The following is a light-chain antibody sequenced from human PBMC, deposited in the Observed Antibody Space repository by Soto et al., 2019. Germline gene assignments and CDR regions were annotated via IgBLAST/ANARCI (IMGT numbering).Light chain of an antibody. CDR1: QSISSW. CDR3: QQYYSYPWT. Sequence: DIQMTQSPSTLSASVGDRVTITCRASQSISSWLAWYQQKPGKAPKLLIYDASSLESGVPSRFSGSGSGTEFTLTISSLQPDDFAAYDCQQYYSYPWTFGQGTKVEIK. J-gene: IGKJ1*01. CDR2: DAS. V-gene: IGKV1-5*01.